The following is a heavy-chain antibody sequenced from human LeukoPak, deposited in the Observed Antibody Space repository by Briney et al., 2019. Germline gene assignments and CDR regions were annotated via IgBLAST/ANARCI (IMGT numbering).Heavy chain of an antibody. CDR2: ISYDGSNK. V-gene: IGHV3-30-3*01. D-gene: IGHD2-2*02. J-gene: IGHJ4*02. CDR1: GFTFSSYA. Sequence: GGSLRLSCAASGFTFSSYAMHWVRQAPGKGLEWVAVISYDGSNKYYADSVKGRFTISRDNSKNTLYLQMNSLRAEDTAVYYCARDLPVPAAIQYYFDYWGQGTLVTVSS. CDR3: ARDLPVPAAIQYYFDY.